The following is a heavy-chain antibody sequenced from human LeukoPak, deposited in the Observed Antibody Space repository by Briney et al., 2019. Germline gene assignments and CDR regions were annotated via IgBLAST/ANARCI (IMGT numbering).Heavy chain of an antibody. J-gene: IGHJ4*02. D-gene: IGHD5-18*01. Sequence: PSETLSLTCAVSGGSISSGGYSWSWIRQPPGKGLEWIGYIYHSGSTYYNPSLKSRVTISVDRSKNQFSLKLSSVTAADTAVYYCASSPRGYSYGFLFDYWGQGTLVTVSS. CDR1: GGSISSGGYS. V-gene: IGHV4-30-2*01. CDR2: IYHSGST. CDR3: ASSPRGYSYGFLFDY.